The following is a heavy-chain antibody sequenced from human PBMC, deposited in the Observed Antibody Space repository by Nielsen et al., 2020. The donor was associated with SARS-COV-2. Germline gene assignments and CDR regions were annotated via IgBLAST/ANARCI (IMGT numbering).Heavy chain of an antibody. J-gene: IGHJ6*03. V-gene: IGHV1-18*01. CDR2: ISNYSGNR. CDR1: GYTFTSYG. D-gene: IGHD2-2*01. CDR3: SRPRRYASSWSHYYYMDV. Sequence: ASVKVSCKASGYTFTSYGISWVRQAPGQGLEWMGWISNYSGNRNYARKFQGRVTMTTDKSTSTAYMELRSLTPDDTAVYYCSRPRRYASSWSHYYYMDVWGKGTTVIVSS.